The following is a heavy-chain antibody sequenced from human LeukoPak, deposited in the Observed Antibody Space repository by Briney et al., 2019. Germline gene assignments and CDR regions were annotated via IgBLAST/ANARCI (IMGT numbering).Heavy chain of an antibody. J-gene: IGHJ4*02. V-gene: IGHV4-4*02. CDR3: ATYFYGDYGSSHYFDY. CDR1: GGSISSSNW. D-gene: IGHD4-17*01. CDR2: IYHSGTT. Sequence: SGTLSLTCAVSGGSISSSNWYSWARQPPGKGLEWIGEIYHSGTTNYKPSLKSRVTMSVDKSKNQFSLELSSVTAADTAVYYCATYFYGDYGSSHYFDYWGQGILATVSS.